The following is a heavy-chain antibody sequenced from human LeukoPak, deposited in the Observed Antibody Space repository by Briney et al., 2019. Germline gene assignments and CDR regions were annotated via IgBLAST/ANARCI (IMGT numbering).Heavy chain of an antibody. CDR3: ARDESRPGDMTFDY. D-gene: IGHD1-1*01. V-gene: IGHV3-53*01. CDR1: GFLVNTNY. J-gene: IGHJ4*02. CDR2: IYADGNT. Sequence: GGSLRLSCAASGFLVNTNYMTWVRQAPGRGLEWVSFIYADGNTYYADSVKGRFTISRNNAKNSLYLQMSSLRAEDTAVYYCARDESRPGDMTFDYWGQGTLVTVSS.